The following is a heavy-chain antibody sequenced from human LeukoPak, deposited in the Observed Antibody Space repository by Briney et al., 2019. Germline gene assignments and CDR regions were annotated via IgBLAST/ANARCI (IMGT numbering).Heavy chain of an antibody. CDR3: AHSPLPRGYTLHPLRGGPFDY. D-gene: IGHD3-16*02. J-gene: IGHJ4*02. CDR2: IYWDDDK. V-gene: IGHV2-5*02. CDR1: GFSLSTSGVG. Sequence: SGPTPVNPTQTLTLTCTFSGFSLSTSGVGVGWIRQPPGKALEWLALIYWDDDKRYSPSLKSRLTITKDTSKNQVVLTMTNMDPVDTATYYCAHSPLPRGYTLHPLRGGPFDYWGQGTLVTVSS.